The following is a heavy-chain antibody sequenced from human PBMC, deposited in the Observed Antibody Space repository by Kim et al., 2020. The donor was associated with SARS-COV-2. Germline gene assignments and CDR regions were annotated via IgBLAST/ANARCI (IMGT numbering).Heavy chain of an antibody. CDR3: ARHEARRGAYLNWFDP. Sequence: SETLSLTCTVSGGSISSSSYYWGWIRQPPGKGLEWIGSIYYSGSTYYNPSLKSRVTISVDTSKNQFSLKLSSVTAADTAVYYCARHEARRGAYLNWFDPWGQGTLVTVSS. D-gene: IGHD3-10*01. CDR1: GGSISSSSYY. CDR2: IYYSGST. V-gene: IGHV4-39*01. J-gene: IGHJ5*02.